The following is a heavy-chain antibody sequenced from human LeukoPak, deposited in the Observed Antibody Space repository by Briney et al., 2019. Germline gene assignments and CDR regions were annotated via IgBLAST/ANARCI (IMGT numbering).Heavy chain of an antibody. CDR2: IWYDGSNE. CDR3: ASLNWFDP. V-gene: IGHV3-33*01. J-gene: IGHJ5*02. CDR1: GFTFSSYG. Sequence: PGRSLRLSCAASGFTFSSYGMHWVRQAPGKGLEWVAVIWYDGSNEYYADSVKGRFTISRDNSKNTLYLQMNSLRAEDTAVYYCASLNWFDPWGQGTLVTVSS.